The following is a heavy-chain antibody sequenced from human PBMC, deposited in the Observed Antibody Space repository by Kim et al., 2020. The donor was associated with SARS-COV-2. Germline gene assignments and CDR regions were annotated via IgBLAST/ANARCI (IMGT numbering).Heavy chain of an antibody. D-gene: IGHD6-13*01. CDR1: GGTFSSYA. Sequence: SVKVSCKASGGTFSSYAISWVRQAPGQGLEWMGRIIPILGIANYAQKFQGRVTITADKSTSTAYMELSSLRSEDTAVYYCASPITKSPQTPRDSSSWSLYYYYGMDVWGQGTTVTVSS. V-gene: IGHV1-69*04. J-gene: IGHJ6*02. CDR2: IIPILGIA. CDR3: ASPITKSPQTPRDSSSWSLYYYYGMDV.